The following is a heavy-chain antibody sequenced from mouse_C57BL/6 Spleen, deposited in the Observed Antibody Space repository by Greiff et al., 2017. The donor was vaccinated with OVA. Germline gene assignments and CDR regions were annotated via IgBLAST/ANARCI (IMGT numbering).Heavy chain of an antibody. Sequence: EVQGVESGAELVRPGASVKLSCTASGFNIKDDYMHWVKQRPEQGLEWIGWIDPENGDTEYASKFQGKATITADTSSNTAYLQLSSLTSEDTAVYYCTTLAYYGTYYWGQGTTLTVSS. CDR2: IDPENGDT. CDR3: TTLAYYGTYY. D-gene: IGHD1-1*01. J-gene: IGHJ2*01. CDR1: GFNIKDDY. V-gene: IGHV14-4*01.